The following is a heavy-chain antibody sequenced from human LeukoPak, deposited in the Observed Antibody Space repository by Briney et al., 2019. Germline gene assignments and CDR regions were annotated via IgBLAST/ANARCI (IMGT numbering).Heavy chain of an antibody. Sequence: GGSLRLSCSASGFIFSDYDMYWVRQVAGEGLEWVSGVGATGDTSYPDSVKGRFTISRDNAKNSLYLQMNSLRVGDTAIYYCARLNSGWGTPDYWGQGILVAVSS. CDR3: ARLNSGWGTPDY. J-gene: IGHJ4*02. CDR2: VGATGDT. V-gene: IGHV3-13*01. D-gene: IGHD6-25*01. CDR1: GFIFSDYD.